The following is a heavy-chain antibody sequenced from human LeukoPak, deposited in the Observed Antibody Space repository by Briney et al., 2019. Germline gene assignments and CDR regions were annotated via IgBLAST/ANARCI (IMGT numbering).Heavy chain of an antibody. CDR2: ISSSRTI. J-gene: IGHJ4*02. D-gene: IGHD1-26*01. CDR1: GFTFSSYS. Sequence: QPGGSLTLSCAASGFTFSSYSMKWVRQAPGKGLEGVSYISSSRTIYYTDSVKGGFNISRENTKNKMDLKMNSLRGGDTAVYYCARDELGGEWEPPRIFYYSVQGALVTVSS. V-gene: IGHV3-48*01. CDR3: ARDELGGEWEPPRIFYY.